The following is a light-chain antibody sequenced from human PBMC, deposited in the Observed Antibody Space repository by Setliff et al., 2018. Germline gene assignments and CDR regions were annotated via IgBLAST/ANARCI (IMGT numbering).Light chain of an antibody. J-gene: IGLJ1*01. CDR2: DVN. CDR1: SSDVTDYQF. Sequence: QSALTQPASVSGSPGQSITIACTGLSSDVTDYQFVSWYQQHPGKAPKLLLSDVNNRPSGVSGRFSGSKSGNTASLTISGLQAEDEADYYCNAYTSRSTYVFGSGTKVTVL. CDR3: NAYTSRSTYV. V-gene: IGLV2-14*03.